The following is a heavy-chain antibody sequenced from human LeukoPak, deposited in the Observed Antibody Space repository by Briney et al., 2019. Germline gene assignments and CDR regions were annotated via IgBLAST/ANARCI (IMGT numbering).Heavy chain of an antibody. D-gene: IGHD3-22*01. J-gene: IGHJ4*02. V-gene: IGHV1-2*06. CDR3: ARIRNYYDSSGYPFDY. Sequence: ASVKVSCKASGYTFTGYYMHWVRQAPGQGLEWMGRINPNSGGTNYAQKFQGRVTKTRDTSISTAYMELSRLRSDDTAVYYSARIRNYYDSSGYPFDYWGQGTLVTVS. CDR1: GYTFTGYY. CDR2: INPNSGGT.